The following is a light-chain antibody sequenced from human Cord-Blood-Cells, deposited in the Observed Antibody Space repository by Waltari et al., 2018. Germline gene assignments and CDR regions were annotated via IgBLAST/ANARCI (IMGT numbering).Light chain of an antibody. V-gene: IGLV2-14*01. J-gene: IGLJ1*01. CDR2: DVS. Sequence: QSALTQPASVSGSPGPSITISCPGTSSDVGGYNYFSWYQQHPGKAPKLMIYDVSNRPSGVSNRFSGSKSGNTASLTISGLQAEDEADYYCSSYTSSSTYVFGTGTKVTVL. CDR1: SSDVGGYNY. CDR3: SSYTSSSTYV.